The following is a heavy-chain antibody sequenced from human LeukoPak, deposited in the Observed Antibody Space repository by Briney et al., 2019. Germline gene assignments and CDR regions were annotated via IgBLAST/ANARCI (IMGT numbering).Heavy chain of an antibody. CDR2: INHSGST. CDR3: ARVLPFIAAAGYYYFDY. V-gene: IGHV4-34*01. J-gene: IGHJ4*02. Sequence: SETLSLTCAVYGGSFSGYYWSWIRQPPGKGLEWIGEINHSGSTNYNPSLKSRVTISVDTSKNQSSLKLSSVTAADTAVYYCARVLPFIAAAGYYYFDYWGQGTLVTVSS. D-gene: IGHD6-13*01. CDR1: GGSFSGYY.